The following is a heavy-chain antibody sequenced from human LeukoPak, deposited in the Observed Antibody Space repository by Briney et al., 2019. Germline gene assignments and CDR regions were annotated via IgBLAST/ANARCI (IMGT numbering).Heavy chain of an antibody. CDR1: GGSFSGYY. J-gene: IGHJ4*02. CDR3: ARVRTDFWSGYQVFDY. V-gene: IGHV4-34*01. Sequence: PSETLSLTCAVYGGSFSGYYWSWIRQPPGKGLEWIGEINHSGSTNYNPSLKSRVTISVDTSKNQFSLKLSSVTAADTAVYYCARVRTDFWSGYQVFDYWGQGTLVTVSS. D-gene: IGHD3-3*01. CDR2: INHSGST.